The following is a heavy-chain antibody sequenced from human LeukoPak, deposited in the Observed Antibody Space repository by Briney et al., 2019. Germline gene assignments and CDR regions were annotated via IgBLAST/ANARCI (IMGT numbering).Heavy chain of an antibody. D-gene: IGHD3-16*01. CDR2: ISSSGSGGNT. CDR3: ARGGGLDV. J-gene: IGHJ6*02. Sequence: PGGSLRLSCAASGVTLSSYAMSWARQAPGKGLEWVSGISSSGSGGNTYYADSVKGRFTISRDNAKNSLYLQMSNLRAEGTAVYFCARGGGLDVWGQGATVTVSS. CDR1: GVTLSSYA. V-gene: IGHV3-23*01.